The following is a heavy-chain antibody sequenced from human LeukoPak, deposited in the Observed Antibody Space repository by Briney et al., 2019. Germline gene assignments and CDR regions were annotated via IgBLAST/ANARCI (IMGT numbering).Heavy chain of an antibody. V-gene: IGHV6-1*01. CDR3: AREQTGDQNFDY. CDR1: GNSVSSNTAA. CDR2: TYYRSKWYN. D-gene: IGHD7-27*01. Sequence: SQTLSLTCAVSGNSVSSNTAAWNWIRQSPSRGLEWLGRTYYRSKWYNNYAVSVKSRISINPDTSKNQFSLQLKSVTPEDTAVYYCAREQTGDQNFDYWGQGTLVTVSS. J-gene: IGHJ4*02.